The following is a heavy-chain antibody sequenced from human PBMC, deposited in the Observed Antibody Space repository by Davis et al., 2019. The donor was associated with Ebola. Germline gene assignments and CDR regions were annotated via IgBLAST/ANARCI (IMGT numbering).Heavy chain of an antibody. V-gene: IGHV3-30*03. Sequence: PGGSLRLSCAAAGFSFTTYSMNWVRQAPGKGLEWVAVISYDGSNKYYADSVKGRFTISRDNSKNTMYLQMNSLRAEDTAVYYCARSGRSFGVVKYHYGMDVWGKGTTVTVSS. CDR3: ARSGRSFGVVKYHYGMDV. CDR2: ISYDGSNK. D-gene: IGHD3-3*01. J-gene: IGHJ6*04. CDR1: GFSFTTYS.